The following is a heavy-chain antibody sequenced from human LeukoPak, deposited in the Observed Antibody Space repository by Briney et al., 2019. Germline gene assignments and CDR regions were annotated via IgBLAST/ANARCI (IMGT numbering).Heavy chain of an antibody. J-gene: IGHJ4*02. CDR1: GLTFTDLW. V-gene: IGHV3-7*01. CDR2: IKPDGSEK. Sequence: GGSLRLSCAASGLTFTDLWMNWVRLAPGRGLEWLANIKPDGSEKYYVDSVKGRFAISRDNAKNEVYLEMNSLRAEDTGVYYCSGRDSSRSPRAYWGQGTLVSVSP. D-gene: IGHD2-2*01. CDR3: SGRDSSRSPRAY.